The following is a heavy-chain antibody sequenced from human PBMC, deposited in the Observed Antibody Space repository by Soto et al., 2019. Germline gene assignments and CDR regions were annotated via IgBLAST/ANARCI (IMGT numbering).Heavy chain of an antibody. CDR2: ISGSGGST. J-gene: IGHJ4*02. CDR3: AKDREWLRFVSLGY. V-gene: IGHV3-23*01. Sequence: GGSLRLCCAASGFTFSSYAMSWVRQAPGKGLEWVSAISGSGGSTYYADSVKGRFTISRDNSKNTLYLQMNSLRAEDTAVYYCAKDREWLRFVSLGYWGQGTLVTVSS. D-gene: IGHD5-12*01. CDR1: GFTFSSYA.